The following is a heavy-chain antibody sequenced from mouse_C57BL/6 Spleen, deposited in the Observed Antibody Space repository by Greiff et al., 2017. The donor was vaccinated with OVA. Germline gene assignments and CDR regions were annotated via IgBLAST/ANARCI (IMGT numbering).Heavy chain of an antibody. D-gene: IGHD1-1*01. CDR2: IWSGGST. CDR3: ATSITTVVAGAMDY. CDR1: GFSLTSYG. V-gene: IGHV2-4*01. J-gene: IGHJ4*01. Sequence: VMLVESGPGLVQPSQSLSITCTVSGFSLTSYGVHWVRQPPGKGLEWLGVIWSGGSTDYNAAFISRLSISKDNSKSQVFFKMNSLQADDTAIYYCATSITTVVAGAMDYWGQGTSVTVSS.